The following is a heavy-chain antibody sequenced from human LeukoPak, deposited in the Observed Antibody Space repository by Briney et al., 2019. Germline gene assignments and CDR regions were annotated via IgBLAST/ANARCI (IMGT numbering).Heavy chain of an antibody. CDR2: IYYSGST. Sequence: SETLSLTCTVSGGSVSSGSYYWSWIRQPPGKGLEGIGYIYYSGSTNYNPSLKSRVTISVDTSKNQFSLKLSSVTAADTAVYYCARDSVDNYDILTGYDAFDIWGQGTMVTVSS. CDR1: GGSVSSGSYY. D-gene: IGHD3-9*01. J-gene: IGHJ3*02. CDR3: ARDSVDNYDILTGYDAFDI. V-gene: IGHV4-61*01.